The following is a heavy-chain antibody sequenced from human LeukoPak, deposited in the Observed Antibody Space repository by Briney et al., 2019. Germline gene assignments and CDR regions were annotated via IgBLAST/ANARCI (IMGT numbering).Heavy chain of an antibody. Sequence: PSETLSLTCTVSGGSIGSTYYYWGWIRQPPGKGLEWIGSIYYSGSTYYNPSLKSRVTISVDTSKNQFSLKLSSVTAADTAVYYCAGGPPYSSGWYNPRFDYWGQGTLVTVSS. CDR1: GGSIGSTYYY. CDR3: AGGPPYSSGWYNPRFDY. D-gene: IGHD6-19*01. J-gene: IGHJ4*02. CDR2: IYYSGST. V-gene: IGHV4-39*07.